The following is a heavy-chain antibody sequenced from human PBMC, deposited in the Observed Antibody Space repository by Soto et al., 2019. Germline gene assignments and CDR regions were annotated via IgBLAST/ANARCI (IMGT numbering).Heavy chain of an antibody. V-gene: IGHV4-31*03. CDR2: IYYSGST. J-gene: IGHJ3*02. Sequence: SETLSLTCTVSGGSISSGGYYWSWIRQHPGKGLEWIGYIYYSGSTYYNPSLKSRVTISVDTSKNQFSLKLSSVTAADTAVYYCASAKIDYYDSSGDDAFDSWGQGTMVTVSS. CDR1: GGSISSGGYY. CDR3: ASAKIDYYDSSGDDAFDS. D-gene: IGHD3-22*01.